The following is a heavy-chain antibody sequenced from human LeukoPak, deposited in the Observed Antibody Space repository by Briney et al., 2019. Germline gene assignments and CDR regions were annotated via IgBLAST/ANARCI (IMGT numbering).Heavy chain of an antibody. CDR3: ARDGYSSGWYVYNWFDP. V-gene: IGHV3-33*01. CDR2: IWYDGSNK. D-gene: IGHD6-19*01. Sequence: GGSLRLSCAASGFTFSSYGMPWVRQAPGKGLEWVAVIWYDGSNKYYADSVKGRFTISRDNSKNTLYLQMNSLRAEDTAVYYCARDGYSSGWYVYNWFDPWGQGTLVTVSS. J-gene: IGHJ5*02. CDR1: GFTFSSYG.